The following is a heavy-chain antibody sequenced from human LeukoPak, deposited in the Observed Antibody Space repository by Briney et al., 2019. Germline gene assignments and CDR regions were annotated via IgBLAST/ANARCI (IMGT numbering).Heavy chain of an antibody. CDR1: GFTFDTYV. V-gene: IGHV3-23*01. J-gene: IGHJ6*03. CDR3: AKGWMLYAIAFDYYMDG. CDR2: ISAGPGNT. D-gene: IGHD2-2*03. Sequence: GGSLRLSCTASGFTFDTYVMTWVRQAPGKGLEWVSGISAGPGNTYYADSAKGRFTISRDNSKNTLYLQMDSLRADDAGIYYCAKGWMLYAIAFDYYMDGWGKGTTVVVSS.